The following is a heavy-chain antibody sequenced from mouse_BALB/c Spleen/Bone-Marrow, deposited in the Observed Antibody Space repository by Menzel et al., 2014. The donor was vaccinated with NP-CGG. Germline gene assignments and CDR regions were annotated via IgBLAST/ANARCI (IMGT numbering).Heavy chain of an antibody. Sequence: EVKLVESGGGLVKPGGSLKLSCAASGFTFSDYYMYWVRQTREKRLEWVATISDGGSYTYYPDSVKGRFTISRDNAKNNLYLQMSSLKSEDTAMYYCARDYDYAMDYWGQGTSVTVSS. J-gene: IGHJ4*01. CDR3: ARDYDYAMDY. V-gene: IGHV5-4*02. CDR1: GFTFSDYY. D-gene: IGHD2-12*01. CDR2: ISDGGSYT.